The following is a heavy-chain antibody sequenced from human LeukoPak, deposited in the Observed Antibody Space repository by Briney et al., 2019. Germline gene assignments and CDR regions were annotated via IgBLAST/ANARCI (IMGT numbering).Heavy chain of an antibody. CDR3: ARKQGGVVPAATDAFDI. CDR2: ISAYNGNT. V-gene: IGHV1-18*01. Sequence: ASVKVSCKASGYTFTSYGISWVRQAPGQGLEWMGWISAYNGNTNYAQKLQGRVTMTTDTSTSTAYVELRSLRSDDTAVYYCARKQGGVVPAATDAFDIWGQGTMVTVSS. J-gene: IGHJ3*02. D-gene: IGHD2-2*01. CDR1: GYTFTSYG.